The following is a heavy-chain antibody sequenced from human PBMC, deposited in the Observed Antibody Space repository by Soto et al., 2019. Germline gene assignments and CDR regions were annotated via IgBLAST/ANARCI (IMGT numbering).Heavy chain of an antibody. Sequence: ASVKVSCKASGYTFTTYGISWVRQAPGQGPEWMGWITAYNDNIHYAQKFQGRVTMTTDTSTSTAYMELRSLRSDDTAFYYCARDRSTRTTSPTRMDFWGQG. CDR2: ITAYNDNI. CDR1: GYTFTTYG. D-gene: IGHD1-7*01. CDR3: ARDRSTRTTSPTRMDF. J-gene: IGHJ6*02. V-gene: IGHV1-18*01.